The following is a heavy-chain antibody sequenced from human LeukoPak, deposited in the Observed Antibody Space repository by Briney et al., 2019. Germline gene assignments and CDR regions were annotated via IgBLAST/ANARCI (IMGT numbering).Heavy chain of an antibody. Sequence: PGGSLRLSCAASGFTFSSYWMSWVRQAPGKGLEWVANIKQDGSEKYYVDSVKGRFTISRDNAKNSLYLQMNSLRAEDTAVYYCARDRYDFWSGYYIKFDYWGQGTLVTVSS. D-gene: IGHD3-3*01. CDR2: IKQDGSEK. CDR1: GFTFSSYW. V-gene: IGHV3-7*01. J-gene: IGHJ4*02. CDR3: ARDRYDFWSGYYIKFDY.